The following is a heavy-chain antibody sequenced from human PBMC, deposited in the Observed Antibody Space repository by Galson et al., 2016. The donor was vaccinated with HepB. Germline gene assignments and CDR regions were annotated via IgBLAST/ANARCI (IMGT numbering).Heavy chain of an antibody. J-gene: IGHJ6*02. V-gene: IGHV3-30*02. CDR1: GFRLIRYG. Sequence: SLGPSLPASGFRLIRYGMHRLHLASDKGLEGVAFTVHAGTTKYSADSVMGRFTISRDNSKNSLYLQMNSLRAEDTAVYHCAKDPSSGWYKYYHGMDVWGQGTTVTVSS. D-gene: IGHD6-19*01. CDR3: AKDPSSGWYKYYHGMDV. CDR2: TVHAGTTK.